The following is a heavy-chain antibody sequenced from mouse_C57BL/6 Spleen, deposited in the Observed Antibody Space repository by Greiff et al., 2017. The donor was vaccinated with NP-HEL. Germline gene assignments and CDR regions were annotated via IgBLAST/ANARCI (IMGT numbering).Heavy chain of an antibody. D-gene: IGHD2-1*01. CDR2: IYPSDSET. Sequence: QVQLQQPGAELVRPGSSVKLSCKASGYTFTSYWMDWVKQRPGQGLEWIGNIYPSDSETHYNQKFKDKATLTVDKSSSTAYMQLSSLTSEDSAVYYCASLDGNYVYWGQGTTLTVSS. V-gene: IGHV1-61*01. CDR1: GYTFTSYW. J-gene: IGHJ2*01. CDR3: ASLDGNYVY.